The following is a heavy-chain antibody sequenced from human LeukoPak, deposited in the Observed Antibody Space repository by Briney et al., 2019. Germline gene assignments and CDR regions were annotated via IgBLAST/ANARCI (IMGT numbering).Heavy chain of an antibody. CDR3: AKDQRFGDLDDY. CDR2: ISGTGVTA. D-gene: IGHD3-10*01. CDR1: GFIFNNYA. Sequence: GGSLRLSCAASGFIFNNYAMSWVRQAPGRGLEWVSSISGTGVTAYYADSVKGRFAISRDNSKNTLYLQMSSLRAEDTALYYCAKDQRFGDLDDYRGQGTLVTVSS. J-gene: IGHJ4*02. V-gene: IGHV3-23*01.